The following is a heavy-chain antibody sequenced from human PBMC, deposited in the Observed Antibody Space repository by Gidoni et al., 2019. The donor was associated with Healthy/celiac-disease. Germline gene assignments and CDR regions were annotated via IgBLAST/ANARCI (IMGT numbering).Heavy chain of an antibody. CDR2: IGPSYAYT. V-gene: IGHV5-10-1*01. D-gene: IGHD3-10*01. CDR3: ARQEYHGSGSYRYYMDV. CDR1: GYSFNSYW. Sequence: EVQLVQSGAEVKKPGESLMISCKASGYSFNSYWIMWVRQLPGKGLEWMGRIGPSYAYTNYNPSFQGRVTISADKSISTAYLQWSSLKASDTAMYYCARQEYHGSGSYRYYMDVWGKGTTVTVSS. J-gene: IGHJ6*03.